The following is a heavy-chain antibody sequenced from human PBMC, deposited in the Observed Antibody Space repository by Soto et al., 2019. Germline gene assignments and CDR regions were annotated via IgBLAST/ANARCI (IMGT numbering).Heavy chain of an antibody. J-gene: IGHJ3*02. CDR3: ARVMYSSSSSSSGILWFGEPRGGAFDI. D-gene: IGHD3-10*01. Sequence: SETLSLTCTVSGGSISSGGYYWSWIRQHPGKGLEWIGYIYYSGSTYYNPSLKSRVTISVDTSKNQFSLKLSSVTAADTAVYYCARVMYSSSSSSSGILWFGEPRGGAFDIWGQGTMVTVS. CDR2: IYYSGST. CDR1: GGSISSGGYY. V-gene: IGHV4-31*03.